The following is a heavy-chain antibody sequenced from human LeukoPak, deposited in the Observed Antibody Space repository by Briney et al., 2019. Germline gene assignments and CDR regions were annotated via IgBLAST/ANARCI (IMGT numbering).Heavy chain of an antibody. CDR1: GGSISSCTYS. D-gene: IGHD1-1*01. J-gene: IGHJ4*02. CDR3: ARDWNRYAY. Sequence: SETLSLTCTVSGGSISSCTYSWGWIRQPPGKGLEWIGSISCSGSTYYNPSLKSRVTISVDTSKNQFSLYLDSVTAADTAAYYCARDWNRYAYWGQGTLVTVSS. V-gene: IGHV4-39*07. CDR2: ISCSGST.